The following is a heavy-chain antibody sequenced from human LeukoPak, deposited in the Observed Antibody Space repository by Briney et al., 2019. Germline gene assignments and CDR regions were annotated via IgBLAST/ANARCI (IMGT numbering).Heavy chain of an antibody. CDR1: GFTFSSYA. Sequence: GGSLRLSCAASGFTFSSYAISWVRQAPGQGLEWMGGIIPIFGTANYAQKFQGRVTITADESTSTAYMELSSLRSEDTAVYYCARTLGIAVAGPYFDYWGQGTLVTVSS. CDR3: ARTLGIAVAGPYFDY. V-gene: IGHV1-69*01. D-gene: IGHD6-19*01. J-gene: IGHJ4*02. CDR2: IIPIFGTA.